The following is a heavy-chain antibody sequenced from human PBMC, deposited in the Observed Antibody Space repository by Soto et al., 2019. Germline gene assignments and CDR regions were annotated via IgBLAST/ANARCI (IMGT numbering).Heavy chain of an antibody. D-gene: IGHD3-10*01. J-gene: IGHJ4*02. CDR2: IIPVFGTP. CDR1: GGTFSSYA. CDR3: ASGLSGNLDTWAGLTTLDC. V-gene: IGHV1-69*01. Sequence: QVQLVQSEAEVKKPGSSVKVSCKASGGTFSSYAFAWVRRAPGQGLEWMGGIIPVFGTPRYGQTFMGRVSMTADASTRTLAMEMSSLRFDVTAVYYCASGLSGNLDTWAGLTTLDCWGQGTLVTVYS.